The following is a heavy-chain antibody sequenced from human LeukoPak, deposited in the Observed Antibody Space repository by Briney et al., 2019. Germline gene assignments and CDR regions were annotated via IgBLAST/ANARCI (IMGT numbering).Heavy chain of an antibody. CDR2: IDEEGKTI. CDR3: VSDLCGGDDQ. V-gene: IGHV3-74*01. J-gene: IGHJ5*02. Sequence: GGSLRLSCAASGFTFNSYWMHWVRQAPGKGLVWVSRIDEEGKTIDYADSVKGRFTISGDNAKDTLYLQMSSLRDEDTAVYYCVSDLCGGDDQWGRGTLVTVSS. D-gene: IGHD3-3*01. CDR1: GFTFNSYW.